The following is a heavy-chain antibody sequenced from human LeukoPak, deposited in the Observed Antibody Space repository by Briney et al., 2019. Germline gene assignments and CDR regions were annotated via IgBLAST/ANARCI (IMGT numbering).Heavy chain of an antibody. D-gene: IGHD5-18*01. V-gene: IGHV4-34*01. CDR2: INHSGST. Sequence: SETLSLTCAVYGGSFSGYYWSWIRQPPGKGLEWIGEINHSGSTNYNPSLKSRVTISVDTSKNQFSLKLSSVTAADTAVYYCAREWIQLPRFDYWGQGTLVTVSS. CDR1: GGSFSGYY. J-gene: IGHJ4*02. CDR3: AREWIQLPRFDY.